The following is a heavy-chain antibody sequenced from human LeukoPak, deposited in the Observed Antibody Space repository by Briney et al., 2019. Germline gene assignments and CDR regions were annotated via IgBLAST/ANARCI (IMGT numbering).Heavy chain of an antibody. CDR3: ARAGGDYYDSRGYYPAFDY. CDR1: GGPFSGYY. Sequence: SETLSLTCAVHGGPFSGYYWSWIRQPPGKGLEWIGEINHSGSANYNPSLKSRVTISVDMSKNQFSLKLSSVTAADTAVYYCARAGGDYYDSRGYYPAFDYGGKGALGTVS. CDR2: INHSGSA. D-gene: IGHD3-22*01. J-gene: IGHJ4*02. V-gene: IGHV4-34*01.